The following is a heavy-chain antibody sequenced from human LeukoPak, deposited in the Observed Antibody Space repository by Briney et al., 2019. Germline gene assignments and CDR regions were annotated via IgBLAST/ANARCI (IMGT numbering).Heavy chain of an antibody. CDR1: GGSISSSSYY. V-gene: IGHV4-39*07. CDR3: ARVLTLFRGGFDY. D-gene: IGHD3-10*01. Sequence: SETLSLTCTVSGGSISSSSYYWGWIRQPPGKGLEWIGSIYYSGTTSYNPSLKSRVTISVDTSKNQFSLKLNSVTAADTAMYYCARVLTLFRGGFDYWGQGTLVTVSS. J-gene: IGHJ4*02. CDR2: IYYSGTT.